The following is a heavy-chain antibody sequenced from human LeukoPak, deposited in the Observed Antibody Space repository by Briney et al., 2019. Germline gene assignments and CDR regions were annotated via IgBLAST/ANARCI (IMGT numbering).Heavy chain of an antibody. CDR2: MNLNSGNT. Sequence: ASVKVSCKASGYTFTSYDINWVRQATGQGLEWMGWMNLNSGNTGYAQKFQGRVTMTRNTSISTAYMELSSLRSEDTAVYYCARGVNYDFWSGYYFLGAYYYGMDVWGQGTTVTVSS. V-gene: IGHV1-8*01. J-gene: IGHJ6*02. CDR1: GYTFTSYD. D-gene: IGHD3-3*01. CDR3: ARGVNYDFWSGYYFLGAYYYGMDV.